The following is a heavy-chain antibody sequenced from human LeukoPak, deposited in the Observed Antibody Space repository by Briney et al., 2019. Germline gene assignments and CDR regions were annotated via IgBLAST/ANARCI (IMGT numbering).Heavy chain of an antibody. CDR1: GGSINSGGYY. D-gene: IGHD4-17*01. CDR2: ISYSGST. Sequence: SETLSLTCTVSGGSINSGGYYWSWIRQHPGKGLECMGFISYSGSTYYNPSLKSRVNISIDTSKNQFSLKLTSVTAADTALYYCARVLTTNWFDPWGQGALVTVSS. V-gene: IGHV4-31*03. CDR3: ARVLTTNWFDP. J-gene: IGHJ5*02.